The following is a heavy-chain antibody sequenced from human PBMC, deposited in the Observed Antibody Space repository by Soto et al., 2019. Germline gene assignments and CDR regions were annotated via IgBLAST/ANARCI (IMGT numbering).Heavy chain of an antibody. D-gene: IGHD3-10*01. CDR1: GGTFSSYA. CDR2: TIPIFGTA. Sequence: SVKVSCKXSGGTFSSYAISWVRQAPGQGLEWMGGTIPIFGTANYAQKFQGRVTITADKSTSTAYMELSSLRSEDTAVYYCARARGSSGSYNSYFDYWGQGTLVTVSS. CDR3: ARARGSSGSYNSYFDY. V-gene: IGHV1-69*06. J-gene: IGHJ4*02.